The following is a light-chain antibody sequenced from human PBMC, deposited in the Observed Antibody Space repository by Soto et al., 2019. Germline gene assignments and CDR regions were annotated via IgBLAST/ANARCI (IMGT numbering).Light chain of an antibody. CDR3: QQLNSYPLT. CDR1: QGISSY. J-gene: IGKJ4*01. Sequence: DIQLTQSPSFLSASVGDRVTITCRASQGISSYLAWYQQKLGKAPKLLIYAASTLQSGVPSRFSGSGTGTEFTLTISSLQPEDFATYYCQQLNSYPLTFGGGTKVDI. V-gene: IGKV1-9*01. CDR2: AAS.